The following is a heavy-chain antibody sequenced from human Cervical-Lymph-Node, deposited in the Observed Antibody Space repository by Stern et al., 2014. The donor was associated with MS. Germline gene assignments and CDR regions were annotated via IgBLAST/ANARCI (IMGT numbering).Heavy chain of an antibody. J-gene: IGHJ4*02. V-gene: IGHV5-51*03. Sequence: VQLVESGAEVKKPGESLKISCKGSGYNFIAHWIAWVRQMPGKGLEWMGIIYPGDSDIRYIPSFQGRVAISADKSISTAYLEWSSLRASDTAVYYCVRWSVAGDYWGQGTLVTVTS. CDR2: IYPGDSDI. CDR1: GYNFIAHW. D-gene: IGHD6-19*01. CDR3: VRWSVAGDY.